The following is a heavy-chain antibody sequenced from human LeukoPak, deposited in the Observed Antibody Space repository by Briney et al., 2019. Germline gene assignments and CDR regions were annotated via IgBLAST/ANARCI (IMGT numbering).Heavy chain of an antibody. J-gene: IGHJ4*02. Sequence: GASVKVSPKASGYTFTSSDINWVRQAAGQGLEWMGWINPNSGRTGYAQKFQGRVTMTANTSISTAYMELSSLRFDDAAVYYCARGRSGLAAAGTFGFWGQGTLITVSS. V-gene: IGHV1-8*01. CDR3: ARGRSGLAAAGTFGF. CDR2: INPNSGRT. CDR1: GYTFTSSD. D-gene: IGHD6-13*01.